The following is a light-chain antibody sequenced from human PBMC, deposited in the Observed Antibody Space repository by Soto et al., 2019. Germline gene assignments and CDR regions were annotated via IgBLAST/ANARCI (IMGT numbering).Light chain of an antibody. CDR3: QQYNNWPPLT. CDR2: GAS. Sequence: IVMIQSPSTLSVSPGEGATLSCRASQSVSNSLAWYQQKPGQAPRLLIYGASTRATGIPARFSGSGSGTEFALTISSLQSEDFAVYYCQQYNNWPPLTFGGGTKVDIK. V-gene: IGKV3-15*01. CDR1: QSVSNS. J-gene: IGKJ4*01.